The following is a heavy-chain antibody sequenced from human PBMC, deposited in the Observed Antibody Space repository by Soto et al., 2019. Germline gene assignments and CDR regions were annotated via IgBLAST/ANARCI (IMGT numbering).Heavy chain of an antibody. CDR2: ISNNGAHT. D-gene: IGHD6-13*01. J-gene: IGHJ6*03. V-gene: IGHV3-64*01. CDR3: ARRGYGSRWPNVYMDV. CDR1: GFTFSNYE. Sequence: EAQLVESGGGLVQPGGSLRLSCAASGFTFSNYEMHWVRQAPGKGLEYVSGISNNGAHTDYAKSVKGRFTISRDNSENTLYLQMGSLRAEDMALYYCARRGYGSRWPNVYMDVWGNGTTVTVS.